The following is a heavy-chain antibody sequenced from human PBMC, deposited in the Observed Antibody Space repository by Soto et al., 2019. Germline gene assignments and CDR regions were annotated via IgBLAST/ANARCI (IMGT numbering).Heavy chain of an antibody. CDR1: GASTVSHYH. CDR2: IFNSGTT. D-gene: IGHD1-26*01. J-gene: IGHJ4*02. CDR3: ALALGPTTGLDY. V-gene: IGHV4-31*02. Sequence: VQLPESGPGLVKPSQTLSLTCSVSGASTVSHYHWTWIRQPPGKGLAWMGYIFNSGTTFYNPSLTSRLSISMDTSGNHFSLELRSVTAADTAVYYCALALGPTTGLDYWGKGTLVTVSS.